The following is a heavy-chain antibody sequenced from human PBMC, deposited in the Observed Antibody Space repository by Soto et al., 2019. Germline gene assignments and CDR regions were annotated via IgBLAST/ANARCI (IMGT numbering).Heavy chain of an antibody. CDR2: INPDSGGT. CDR3: ARVIVLEPAREDYYYYYAMDV. J-gene: IGHJ6*02. Sequence: QVQLLQSGAEVKKPGASVQVSCTASGYTSTAYYTHWVRQAPGQGLEWMGWINPDSGGTKYAQKFQGRVTMTRETSVSTDYMELSSLRSDDTAVYYCARVIVLEPAREDYYYYYAMDVWGQGTTVTVSS. D-gene: IGHD2-2*01. V-gene: IGHV1-2*02. CDR1: GYTSTAYY.